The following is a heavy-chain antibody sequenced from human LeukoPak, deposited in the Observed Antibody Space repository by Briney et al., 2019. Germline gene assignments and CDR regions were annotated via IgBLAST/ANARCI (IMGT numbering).Heavy chain of an antibody. CDR3: ASAVGTTRYYYGMDV. D-gene: IGHD1-26*01. J-gene: IGHJ6*02. CDR1: GFIVSSSY. Sequence: QPGGSLRLSCAASGFIVSSSYVSWVRQAPGKGLEWVSVIYSGGSTYYADSVKGRFTISRDNSKNTLYLQMNSLRAEDTAVYYCASAVGTTRYYYGMDVWGQGTTVTVSS. CDR2: IYSGGST. V-gene: IGHV3-53*01.